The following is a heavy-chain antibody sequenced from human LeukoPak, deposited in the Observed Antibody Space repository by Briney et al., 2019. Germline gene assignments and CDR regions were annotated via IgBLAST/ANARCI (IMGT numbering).Heavy chain of an antibody. CDR3: ARARGGTYGDFAY. CDR1: GFTFSSYG. V-gene: IGHV3-30*05. J-gene: IGHJ4*02. D-gene: IGHD1-26*01. CDR2: ISYDGSDK. Sequence: GGSLRLSCAASGFTFSSYGMHWGRQAPGKGLEGVAVISYDGSDKYYAASVKGRFTISRHNPKNTLYLQMNSLRAEDMAVYYCARARGGTYGDFAYWGQGTMVSVSS.